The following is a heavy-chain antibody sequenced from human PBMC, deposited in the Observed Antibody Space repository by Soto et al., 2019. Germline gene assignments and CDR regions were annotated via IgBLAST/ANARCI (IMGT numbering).Heavy chain of an antibody. CDR1: GFTFSSYG. J-gene: IGHJ5*02. CDR3: AKDGRWKYSDFWSGYPIWFDP. Sequence: QVQLVESGGGVVQPGRSLRLSCAASGFTFSSYGMHWVRQATGKGLEWVAVISYDGSNKYYADSVKGRFTISRDNSKNTLYLQMNSLRAEDTAVYYCAKDGRWKYSDFWSGYPIWFDPWGQGTLVTVSS. D-gene: IGHD3-3*01. CDR2: ISYDGSNK. V-gene: IGHV3-30*18.